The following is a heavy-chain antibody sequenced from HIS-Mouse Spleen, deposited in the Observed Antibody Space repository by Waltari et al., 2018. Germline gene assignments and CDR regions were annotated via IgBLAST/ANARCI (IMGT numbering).Heavy chain of an antibody. V-gene: IGHV3-33*06. CDR1: GFTFSSYG. D-gene: IGHD6-13*01. CDR2: IWYDGSNK. CDR3: AKDIVESSYNYYYGMDV. J-gene: IGHJ6*02. Sequence: QVQLVESGGGVVQPGRSLRLSCAASGFTFSSYGMHWVRKAPGRGLEWVAVIWYDGSNKYYADSVKGRFTISRDNSKNTLYLQMNSLRAEDTAVYYCAKDIVESSYNYYYGMDVWGQGTTVTVSS.